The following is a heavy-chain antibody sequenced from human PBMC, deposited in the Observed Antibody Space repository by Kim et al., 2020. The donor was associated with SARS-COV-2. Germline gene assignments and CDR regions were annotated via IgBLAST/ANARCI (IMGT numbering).Heavy chain of an antibody. CDR2: ISYDGSNK. D-gene: IGHD2-15*01. V-gene: IGHV3-30*04. CDR3: AREEGGAVVAATYYFDY. Sequence: GGSLRLSCAASGFTFSSYAMHWVRQAPGKGLEWVAVISYDGSNKYYADSVKGRFTISRDNSKNTLYLQMNSLRAEDTAVYYCAREEGGAVVAATYYFDYWGQGTLVTVSS. J-gene: IGHJ4*02. CDR1: GFTFSSYA.